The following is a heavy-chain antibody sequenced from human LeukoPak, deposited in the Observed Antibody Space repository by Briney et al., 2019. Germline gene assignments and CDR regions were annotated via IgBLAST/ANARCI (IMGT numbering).Heavy chain of an antibody. CDR2: ISAYNGNT. Sequence: ASVKVSCKASGYTFTSCGISWVRQAPGQGLEWMGWISAYNGNTNYAQKLQGRVTMTTDTSTSTAYMELSSLRSEDTAVYYCAAVKTYYYDTSGYYFPLNAFDIWGQGTMVTVSS. CDR3: AAVKTYYYDTSGYYFPLNAFDI. V-gene: IGHV1-18*01. D-gene: IGHD3-22*01. CDR1: GYTFTSCG. J-gene: IGHJ3*02.